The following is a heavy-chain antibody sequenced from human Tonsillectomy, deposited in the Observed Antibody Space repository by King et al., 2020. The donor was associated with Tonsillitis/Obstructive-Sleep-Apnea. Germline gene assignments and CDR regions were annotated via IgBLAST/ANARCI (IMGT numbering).Heavy chain of an antibody. V-gene: IGHV4-59*01. CDR1: GGSMNSYY. CDR2: IYHSGST. Sequence: VQLQESGPGLVKPSETLSLTCSVSGGSMNSYYWSWVRQPPGKGLEWIGYIYHSGSTNYNPSLKNRLTITVDTSKNHFSLKLSSVTAADTAVYYCARDIVLEAGGDAFDIWGQGTMVTVSS. D-gene: IGHD2-21*01. CDR3: ARDIVLEAGGDAFDI. J-gene: IGHJ3*02.